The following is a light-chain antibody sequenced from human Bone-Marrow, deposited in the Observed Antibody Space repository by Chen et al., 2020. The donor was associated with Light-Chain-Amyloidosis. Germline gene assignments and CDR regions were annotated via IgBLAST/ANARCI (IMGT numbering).Light chain of an antibody. Sequence: QSALTQPASVAGPVGQSLTITCTGTSTDVGHYNLVSWYQQHPGEAPKLMIYEDSERPSWVSNRVSGSESGNTSSLTSSELQTEDQSDYYSCSSSDTDTLIFGTGTRLTVL. CDR2: EDS. CDR1: STDVGHYNL. J-gene: IGLJ2*01. V-gene: IGLV2-23*01. CDR3: CSSSDTDTLI.